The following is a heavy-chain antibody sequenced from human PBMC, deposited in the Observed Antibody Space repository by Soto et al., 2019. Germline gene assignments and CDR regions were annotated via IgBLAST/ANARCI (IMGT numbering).Heavy chain of an antibody. V-gene: IGHV1-3*01. CDR2: INPANGDT. Sequence: ASVKVSCKASGYTFTTYPIHWVRQVPGQSLEWMGWINPANGDTGYSQRFQGRVTITRDTSATTAYMELSSLRSEDTALYYCARKDYYGSGIYYFDYWGQGSLVTVSS. CDR3: ARKDYYGSGIYYFDY. D-gene: IGHD3-10*01. J-gene: IGHJ4*02. CDR1: GYTFTTYP.